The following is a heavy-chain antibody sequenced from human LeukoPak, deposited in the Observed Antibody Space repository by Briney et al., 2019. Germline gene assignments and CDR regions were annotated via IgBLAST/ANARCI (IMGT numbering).Heavy chain of an antibody. CDR1: GGSISSYY. D-gene: IGHD1-26*01. Sequence: ETLSLTCTVSGGSISSYYWSWVRQAPGKGLEWVANIKQDGSEKYYVDSVKGRFTISRDNAKNSVDLQMNSLRAEDTAVYYCGKDSYVGVNWFDPRGQGILVTVSS. J-gene: IGHJ5*02. CDR2: IKQDGSEK. V-gene: IGHV3-7*03. CDR3: GKDSYVGVNWFDP.